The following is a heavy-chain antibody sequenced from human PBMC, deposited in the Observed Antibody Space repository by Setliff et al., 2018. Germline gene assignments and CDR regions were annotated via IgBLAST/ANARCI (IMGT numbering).Heavy chain of an antibody. CDR3: ARMGGFLYIDV. D-gene: IGHD3-3*01. Sequence: PSETLSLTCGAYGGGGSFSNYYWSWIRQPPGKGLEWIGEISPVGSTNYNPSLRSRVTMSLDASKNRFSLNLTSVTAADTAVYFCARMGGFLYIDVWGKGTTVTVSS. CDR1: GGGGSFSNYY. V-gene: IGHV4-34*01. J-gene: IGHJ6*04. CDR2: ISPVGST.